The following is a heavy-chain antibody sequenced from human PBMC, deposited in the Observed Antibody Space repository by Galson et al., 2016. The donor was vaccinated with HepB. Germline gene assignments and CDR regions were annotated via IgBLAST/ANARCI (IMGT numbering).Heavy chain of an antibody. CDR3: ARGDYVWGSSVYRDYYYYYGIDV. V-gene: IGHV4-39*07. CDR1: GDSISSSSYY. Sequence: LSLTCTVSGDSISSSSYYWAWIRQPPGKGLEWIGDINHSGSTNYKTSLKSRVTMSVDTSKNQFSLKLRSVTAAGTAVYYCARGDYVWGSSVYRDYYYYYGIDVWGQGTTVTVSS. CDR2: INHSGST. J-gene: IGHJ6*02. D-gene: IGHD3-16*01.